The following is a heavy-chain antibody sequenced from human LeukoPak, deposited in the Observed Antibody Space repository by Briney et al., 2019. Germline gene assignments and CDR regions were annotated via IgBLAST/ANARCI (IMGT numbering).Heavy chain of an antibody. V-gene: IGHV3-30*02. CDR1: GFTFSNYS. CDR3: AKAIPVVVPAANDY. D-gene: IGHD2-2*01. J-gene: IGHJ4*02. CDR2: MRYDGGNE. Sequence: GGSLRLSCAASGFTFSNYSMNWVRQPPGKGLEWVAYMRYDGGNEQYADSVKGRHTISRDNSKNTLYLHMTSLRVEDTAVYYCAKAIPVVVPAANDYWGQGTLVTVSS.